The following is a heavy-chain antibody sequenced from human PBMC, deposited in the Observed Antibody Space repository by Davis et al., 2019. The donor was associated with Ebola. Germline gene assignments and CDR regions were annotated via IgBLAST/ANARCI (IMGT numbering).Heavy chain of an antibody. CDR1: GFTFSSYG. D-gene: IGHD3-3*01. J-gene: IGHJ4*02. V-gene: IGHV3-21*01. Sequence: GESLKISCAASGFTFSSYGMNWVRQAPGKGLEWVSSISSNSGSISYADSLKGRFTISRDNAKNSLFLQMNSLTAEDTAVYFCARDYLGVVHYWGQGTLVTVSS. CDR2: ISSNSGSI. CDR3: ARDYLGVVHY.